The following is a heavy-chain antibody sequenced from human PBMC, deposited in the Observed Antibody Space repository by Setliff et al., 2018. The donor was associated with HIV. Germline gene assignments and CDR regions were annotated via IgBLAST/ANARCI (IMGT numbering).Heavy chain of an antibody. D-gene: IGHD1-26*01. Sequence: KPSETLSLTCTVSGASISSSSHHWAWIRQPPGKGLEYIGNIYYTGSTHHNPSLESRVATSVDTSKNQFSLRLSSVTAADTAVYYCARIARWELVATSTFFYYYMDVWGKGTTVTVSS. V-gene: IGHV4-39*01. CDR1: GASISSSSHH. CDR3: ARIARWELVATSTFFYYYMDV. J-gene: IGHJ6*03. CDR2: IYYTGST.